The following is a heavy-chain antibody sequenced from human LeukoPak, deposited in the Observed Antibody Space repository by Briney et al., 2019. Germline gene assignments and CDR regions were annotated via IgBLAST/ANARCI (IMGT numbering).Heavy chain of an antibody. CDR3: GRQGYTAAYYFLDY. D-gene: IGHD1-26*01. Sequence: SETLSLTCTVSGGSINSYYWGWVRQAAGKGLEWIGRIYTTGTTYYSPSRKSRLTMSVDTSKNQFSLNLRSVTAADTALYYCGRQGYTAAYYFLDYWSQGTLVTASS. V-gene: IGHV4-4*07. J-gene: IGHJ4*02. CDR1: GGSINSYY. CDR2: IYTTGTT.